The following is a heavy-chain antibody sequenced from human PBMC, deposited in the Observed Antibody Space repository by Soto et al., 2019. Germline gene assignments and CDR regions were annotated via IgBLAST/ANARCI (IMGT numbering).Heavy chain of an antibody. J-gene: IGHJ5*02. Sequence: PSETLSLTCAVSGYSISSGYYWGWIRQPPGKGLEWIGSIYHSGSTYYNPSLKSRVTISVDTSKNQFSLKPSSVTAADTAVYYCARAPRKNWFDPWGQGTLVTVSS. V-gene: IGHV4-38-2*01. CDR2: IYHSGST. CDR1: GYSISSGYY. CDR3: ARAPRKNWFDP.